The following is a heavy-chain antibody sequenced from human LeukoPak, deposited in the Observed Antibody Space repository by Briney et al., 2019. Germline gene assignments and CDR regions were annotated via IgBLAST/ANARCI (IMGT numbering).Heavy chain of an antibody. CDR3: ASHRAKYYYGSGSYPYES. J-gene: IGHJ4*02. V-gene: IGHV4-61*02. CDR1: GGSISSGSYY. Sequence: SETLSLTCTVSGGSISSGSYYWSWIRQPAGQGLEYIGRMYTSGSTNYNPSLKSRVTISVDTSKNQFSLKLSSVTAADTAVYYCASHRAKYYYGSGSYPYESWGQGTLVTVSS. CDR2: MYTSGST. D-gene: IGHD3-10*01.